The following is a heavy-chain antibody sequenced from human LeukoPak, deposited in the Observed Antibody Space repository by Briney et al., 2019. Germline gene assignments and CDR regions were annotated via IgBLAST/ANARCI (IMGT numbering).Heavy chain of an antibody. CDR1: GLTVSNNY. Sequence: PGGSLRLSCAASGLTVSNNYMSWVRQAPGKGLEWVSVIFPGGITYYADSVRGRFTISRDNSKNTVDFQMNSLRPEDTAVYYCASYDGRAAYFEYWGQGTLVTVSS. D-gene: IGHD3-16*01. CDR2: IFPGGIT. V-gene: IGHV3-66*02. CDR3: ASYDGRAAYFEY. J-gene: IGHJ4*02.